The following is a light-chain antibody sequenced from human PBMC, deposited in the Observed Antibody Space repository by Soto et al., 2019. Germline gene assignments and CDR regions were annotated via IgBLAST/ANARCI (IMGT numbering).Light chain of an antibody. CDR2: GAS. CDR3: QQYGSSPGLFS. V-gene: IGKV3-20*01. CDR1: QSVSGSH. J-gene: IGKJ3*01. Sequence: EIVLTQSPGTLSLSPGERATLSCRASQSVSGSHLAWYQQKPGQAPRLLIYGASSRATGIPDRFSGSGSATDFTLTISRLEPEDVAVYYCQQYGSSPGLFSFGPGTKVDIK.